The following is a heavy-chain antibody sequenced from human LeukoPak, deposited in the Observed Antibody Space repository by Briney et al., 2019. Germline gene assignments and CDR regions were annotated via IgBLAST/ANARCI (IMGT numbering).Heavy chain of an antibody. CDR3: ARGADHGGSYYPD. CDR2: MKTDGTRI. J-gene: IGHJ4*02. D-gene: IGHD3-10*01. CDR1: GFTFTNTW. V-gene: IGHV3-74*01. Sequence: GGSLRLSCVASGFTFTNTWMYWVRQGPGKGPVWVSRMKTDGTRIEYADSVKGRFTISRDNAKNTLFLQMSSLRVEDTAVYYCARGADHGGSYYPDWGQGTRVTVSS.